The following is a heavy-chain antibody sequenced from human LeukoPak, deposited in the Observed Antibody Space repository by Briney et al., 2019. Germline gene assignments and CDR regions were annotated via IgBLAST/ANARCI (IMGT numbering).Heavy chain of an antibody. V-gene: IGHV4-59*01. CDR2: IYYSGST. D-gene: IGHD3-22*01. CDR3: TRGSIAYYYMDV. Sequence: SETLSLTCTVPGGSISSYYWSWIRQPPGKGLEWIGCIYYSGSTNYNPSFKSRVTISVDTSKNQFSLKLSSVTAADTAVYYCTRGSIAYYYMDVWGKGTTVTISS. J-gene: IGHJ6*03. CDR1: GGSISSYY.